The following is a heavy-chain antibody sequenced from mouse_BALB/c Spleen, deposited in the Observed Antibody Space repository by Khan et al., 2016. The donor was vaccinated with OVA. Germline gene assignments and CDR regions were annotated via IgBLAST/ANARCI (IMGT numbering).Heavy chain of an antibody. Sequence: EVQLQESGPGLVKPSQSLSLTCTVTGYSITSGYGWNWNRQFPGNKLEWMGYISYSGSTNYNPSFKSRISITRDTSKNQFFLQLNSVTTEDTATYYCARTARIKYWGQGTTLTVSA. V-gene: IGHV3-1*02. CDR1: GYSITSGYG. CDR2: ISYSGST. J-gene: IGHJ2*01. D-gene: IGHD1-2*01. CDR3: ARTARIKY.